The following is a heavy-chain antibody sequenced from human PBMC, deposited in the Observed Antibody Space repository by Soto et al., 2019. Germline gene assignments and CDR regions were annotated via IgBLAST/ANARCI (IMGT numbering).Heavy chain of an antibody. CDR3: ARAGHVPGALVDY. D-gene: IGHD2-2*01. CDR1: GFTFSNYS. V-gene: IGHV3-48*02. Sequence: EVQLVQSGGGLVQPGGSLRLSCAAYGFTFSNYSMNWVRQSPAMGLEWVSYITGSRSTIYYAASVRGRFTISRDNARSSLYLQMNSLRDEDTAVYYCARAGHVPGALVDYWGQGNLVIVSS. CDR2: ITGSRSTI. J-gene: IGHJ4*02.